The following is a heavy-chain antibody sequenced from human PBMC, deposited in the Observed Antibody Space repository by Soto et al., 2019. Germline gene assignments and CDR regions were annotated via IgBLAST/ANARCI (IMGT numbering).Heavy chain of an antibody. Sequence: QVQLVQSGAEVKKPGSSVKVSCKASGGTFSSYAISWVRQAPGQGLEWMGGIIPIFGIANYAQKFQGRVTITADESTSTAYMELSSLRSEDTAVYYCARGYYDSSGSDYYYYYGMDVWGQGTTVTVSS. J-gene: IGHJ6*02. CDR3: ARGYYDSSGSDYYYYYGMDV. V-gene: IGHV1-69*01. D-gene: IGHD3-22*01. CDR2: IIPIFGIA. CDR1: GGTFSSYA.